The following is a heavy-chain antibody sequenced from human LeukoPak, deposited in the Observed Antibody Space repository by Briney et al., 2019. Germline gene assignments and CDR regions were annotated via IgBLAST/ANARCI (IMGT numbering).Heavy chain of an antibody. D-gene: IGHD2-2*01. Sequence: GGSLRLSCAASGFTFSSYSMNWVRQAPGKGLEWVSYISSSSSTIYYADSVKGRFTISRDNAKNSLYLQMNSLRAEDTAVYYCTRVLAGVGVTAAILSFWGQGTLVTVSS. CDR3: TRVLAGVGVTAAILSF. CDR2: ISSSSSTI. J-gene: IGHJ4*02. CDR1: GFTFSSYS. V-gene: IGHV3-48*01.